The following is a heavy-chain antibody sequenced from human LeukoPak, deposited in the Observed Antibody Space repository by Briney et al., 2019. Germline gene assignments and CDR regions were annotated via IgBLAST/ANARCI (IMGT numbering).Heavy chain of an antibody. V-gene: IGHV3-23*01. CDR1: GFPFTTYA. J-gene: IGHJ4*02. Sequence: GSLRLSWAASGFPFTTYAMTWVRQAPGKGLEWVSAISGSGGSTYYADSVKGRFTISRDNSKNTLYLQMNSLRAEDTAVYYCAKDRGVGYSYGYGFDYWGQGTLFTVSS. CDR2: ISGSGGST. D-gene: IGHD5-18*01. CDR3: AKDRGVGYSYGYGFDY.